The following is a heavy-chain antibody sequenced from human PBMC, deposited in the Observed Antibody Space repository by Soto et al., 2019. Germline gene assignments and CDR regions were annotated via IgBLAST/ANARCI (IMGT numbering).Heavy chain of an antibody. CDR2: INPSDSYT. CDR3: ARPSYCLYPFDY. Sequence: PCESLMIPWKGSGYSFTSYWISWVRQMPGKGLEWMGRINPSDSYTTYSPSFQGHVAISADKSISTAYLQWISLKASDTAMFYCARPSYCLYPFDYWGQGTLVTVSS. D-gene: IGHD5-18*01. CDR1: GYSFTSYW. J-gene: IGHJ4*02. V-gene: IGHV5-10-1*01.